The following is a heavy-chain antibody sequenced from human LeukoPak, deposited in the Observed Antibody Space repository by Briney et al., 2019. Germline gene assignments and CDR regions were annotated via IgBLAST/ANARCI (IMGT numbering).Heavy chain of an antibody. D-gene: IGHD3-3*01. J-gene: IGHJ3*02. CDR1: GYTLTNYY. Sequence: ASVKVSCKASGYTLTNYYTHWVRQAPGQGLEWMGISNPNGGSTSYAQQFQGRVTMTRDTSTSTVYMELTSLRSEDTALYYCARLTRSGTAFDIWGQGTMVTVSS. CDR3: ARLTRSGTAFDI. V-gene: IGHV1-46*01. CDR2: SNPNGGST.